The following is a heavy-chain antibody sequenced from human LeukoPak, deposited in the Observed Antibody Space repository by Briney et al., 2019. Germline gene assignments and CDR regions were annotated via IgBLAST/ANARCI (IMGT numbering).Heavy chain of an antibody. J-gene: IGHJ6*03. CDR3: ARGQYYYYYYMDV. V-gene: IGHV4-34*01. Sequence: NTSETLSLTCAVYGGSFSGYYWSWIRQPPGKGLEWIGEINHSGSTNYNPSLKSRVTIPVDTSKNQFSLKLSSVTAADTAVYYCARGQYYYYYYMDVWGKGTTVTVSS. CDR2: INHSGST. CDR1: GGSFSGYY.